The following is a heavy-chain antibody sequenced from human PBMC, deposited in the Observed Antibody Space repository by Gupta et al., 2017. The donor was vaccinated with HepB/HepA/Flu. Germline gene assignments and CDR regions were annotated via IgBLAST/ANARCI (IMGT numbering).Heavy chain of an antibody. V-gene: IGHV4-39*01. Sequence: QLQLQESGPGLVKPSETLYLTCTVPGGSISSSSYYWGWIRQPPGKGLEWIGSIYYSGSTYYNPSLKSRVTISVDTSKNQFSLKLSSVTAADTAVYYCATGVKVPKNGMDVWGQGTTVTVSS. CDR1: GGSISSSSYY. J-gene: IGHJ6*02. CDR3: ATGVKVPKNGMDV. D-gene: IGHD1-1*01. CDR2: IYYSGST.